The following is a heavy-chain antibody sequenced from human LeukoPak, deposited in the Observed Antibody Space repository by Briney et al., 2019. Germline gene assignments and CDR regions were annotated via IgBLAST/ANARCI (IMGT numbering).Heavy chain of an antibody. CDR1: GYTFTSYG. Sequence: ASVKVSCKASGYTFTSYGISWVRQAPGQGLEWMGWISAYNGNTNYAQKFQGRVTLTRNTSITTAYMELSSLRSDDTALYYCARAPMGTAALYWGQGTLVTVSS. J-gene: IGHJ4*02. V-gene: IGHV1-18*01. D-gene: IGHD2-2*01. CDR3: ARAPMGTAALY. CDR2: ISAYNGNT.